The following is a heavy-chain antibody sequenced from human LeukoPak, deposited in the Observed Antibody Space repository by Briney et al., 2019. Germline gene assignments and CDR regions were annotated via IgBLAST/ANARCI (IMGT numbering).Heavy chain of an antibody. V-gene: IGHV1-8*01. CDR3: ARGPPNWGYDY. CDR1: GYTITSYD. J-gene: IGHJ4*02. Sequence: ASVKVSCKASGYTITSYDFNWVRQATGQRPEWMGWMSPNSGDTGYAQKFQDRVTMTRNTSISTAYMELSSLRSDDTAVYYCARGPPNWGYDYWGPGTLVTVSS. CDR2: MSPNSGDT. D-gene: IGHD7-27*01.